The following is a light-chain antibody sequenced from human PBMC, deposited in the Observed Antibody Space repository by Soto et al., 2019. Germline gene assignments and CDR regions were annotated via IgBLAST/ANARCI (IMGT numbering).Light chain of an antibody. V-gene: IGLV1-44*01. CDR2: TNN. J-gene: IGLJ1*01. CDR3: ATWHDSFYV. Sequence: QSVLTQPPSASGTPGQRVTVSCYGSTSDIGTNAVNWFQHLPGTAPRLLIYTNNQQPSGVPDRLSGSKSGTSASLAISGLQSEDEADYYCATWHDSFYVFGTGTKLTVL. CDR1: TSDIGTNA.